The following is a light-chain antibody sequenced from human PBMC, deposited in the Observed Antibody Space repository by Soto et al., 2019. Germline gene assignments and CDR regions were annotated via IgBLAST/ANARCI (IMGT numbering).Light chain of an antibody. CDR1: QDIKKD. V-gene: IGKV1-6*01. J-gene: IGKJ2*01. CDR3: LQDYNYPYT. Sequence: AIQMRQSPSSLAASVGDGVILTCRASQDIKKDLVWFQQKPGKVPKLLIYKASGLQSGVPSRFNGSGGGTDFNLTISGLQPEDSATYYCLQDYNYPYTFGHGTKLEIK. CDR2: KAS.